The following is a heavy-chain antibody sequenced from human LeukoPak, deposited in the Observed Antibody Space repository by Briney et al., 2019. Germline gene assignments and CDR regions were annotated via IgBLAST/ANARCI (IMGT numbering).Heavy chain of an antibody. J-gene: IGHJ4*02. V-gene: IGHV3-7*01. CDR3: ARDGSSPPGHFDY. CDR1: GFTFSSYW. Sequence: GGSLRLSCAASGFTFSSYWMSWVRQAPGKGLEWVANIKQDGSEKYYVDSVKGRFTISRDNAKNSLYLQMNSLRAEDTAVYYCARDGSSPPGHFDYWGQGTLVTVSS. CDR2: IKQDGSEK.